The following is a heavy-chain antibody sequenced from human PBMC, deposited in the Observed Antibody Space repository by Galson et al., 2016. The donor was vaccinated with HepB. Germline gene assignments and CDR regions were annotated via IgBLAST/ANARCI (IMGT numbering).Heavy chain of an antibody. CDR1: GFTFSTYG. CDR2: ISYDGSNK. CDR3: AKDNGSFRFDI. V-gene: IGHV3-30*18. D-gene: IGHD2-21*01. Sequence: SLRLSCAPSGFTFSTYGMHWVRQAPGKGLEWVALISYDGSNKYYADSVRGRFTISRDNSKNTLSLQMNSLRAEDTAIYYCAKDNGSFRFDIWGQGTMVTVSS. J-gene: IGHJ3*02.